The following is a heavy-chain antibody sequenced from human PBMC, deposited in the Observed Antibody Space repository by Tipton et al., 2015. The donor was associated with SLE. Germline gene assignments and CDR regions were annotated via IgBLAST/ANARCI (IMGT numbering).Heavy chain of an antibody. CDR3: ARGFLYDGFQV. CDR2: IYFSGST. V-gene: IGHV4-59*01. Sequence: TLSLTCTVSGGSIFSSYWSWIRQPPGKGLEWIGCIYFSGSTNFNPSLRSRVTMSVDSSNSQFSLKLSSVTAADTAVYYCARGFLYDGFQVWGQGTLVTVSS. D-gene: IGHD2-2*02. CDR1: GGSIFSSY. J-gene: IGHJ1*01.